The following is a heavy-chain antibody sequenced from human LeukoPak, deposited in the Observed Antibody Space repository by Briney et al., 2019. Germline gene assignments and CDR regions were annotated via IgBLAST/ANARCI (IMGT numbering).Heavy chain of an antibody. CDR2: IYYGETT. CDR3: VRHYVLHIVGPSY. D-gene: IGHD1-26*01. V-gene: IGHV4-39*01. CDR1: GASISSSNFY. J-gene: IGHJ4*02. Sequence: SETLSLTCTVSGASISSSNFYWDWLRQSPGKGLEWIGNIYYGETTSYNPSFKSRVTISVDSSKNQFSLKVNSVTAADTAMYFCVRHYVLHIVGPSYWGQGILVTVSS.